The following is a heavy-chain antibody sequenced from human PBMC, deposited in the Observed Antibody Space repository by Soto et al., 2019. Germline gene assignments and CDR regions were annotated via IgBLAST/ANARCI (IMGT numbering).Heavy chain of an antibody. CDR1: GFTVDDYA. Sequence: PGGSLILSCVAAGFTVDDYAMHGVRQAPGKGLEWVSGISANGDTIDYADSVKGRFTISRDNAKNSLFLQMNSLRPEDTAWYYWEIDMSWGGMTTSHYFDSWGQGTQVTVSS. CDR2: ISANGDTI. D-gene: IGHD4-17*01. CDR3: EIDMSWGGMTTSHYFDS. J-gene: IGHJ4*02. V-gene: IGHV3-9*01.